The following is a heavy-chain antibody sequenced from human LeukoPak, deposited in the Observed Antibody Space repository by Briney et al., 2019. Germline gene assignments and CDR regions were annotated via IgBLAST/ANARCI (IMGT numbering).Heavy chain of an antibody. CDR1: RFTFGSYA. D-gene: IGHD6-19*01. J-gene: IGHJ4*02. V-gene: IGHV3-23*01. CDR3: VKLSSGSGSKFGFDS. Sequence: GESLRLSCVASRFTFGSYAMSWVRQAPGKGLEWVSIITNGGAITYYADSVRGWFTISRDNSKNTLYLQMNSLRAEDTAVYYCVKLSSGSGSKFGFDSWGQGTLVTVSS. CDR2: ITNGGAIT.